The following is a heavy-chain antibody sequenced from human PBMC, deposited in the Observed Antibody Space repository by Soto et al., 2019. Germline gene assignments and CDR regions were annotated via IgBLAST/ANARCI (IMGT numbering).Heavy chain of an antibody. CDR3: AREHGTKGVIDY. Sequence: QVLLQEAGPGLVKPSQTLSLTCTVSGASVSSSTGYYWSWIRQHPGKGLEWIGYVYYSGHSYSKPSLRSRVSISVDTSKNEFSLRLTSVTDADTALYYCAREHGTKGVIDYWGQGTLVTVSS. J-gene: IGHJ4*02. D-gene: IGHD1-7*01. CDR2: VYYSGHS. V-gene: IGHV4-31*03. CDR1: GASVSSSTGYY.